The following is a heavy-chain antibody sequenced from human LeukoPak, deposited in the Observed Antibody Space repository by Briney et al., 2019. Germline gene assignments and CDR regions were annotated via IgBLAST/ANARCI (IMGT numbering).Heavy chain of an antibody. CDR3: ARRIADYYFDY. D-gene: IGHD2/OR15-2a*01. Sequence: TGGSLRLSCAASGFTFRRYAMTWVRQAPGKGLEWVSGINGGGSTTYYADSVKGRFTISRDSSNNTLNLQMNSLRAEDTAIYYCARRIADYYFDYWGQGTLVTVSS. CDR1: GFTFRRYA. CDR2: INGGGSTT. J-gene: IGHJ4*02. V-gene: IGHV3-23*01.